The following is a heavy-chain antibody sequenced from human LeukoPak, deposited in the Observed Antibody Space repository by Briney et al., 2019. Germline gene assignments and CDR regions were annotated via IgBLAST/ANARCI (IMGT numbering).Heavy chain of an antibody. Sequence: PSETLSLTCSVSGGSISSYYWRWIRQSPGMGLEWIGNIFYSGSTSYNPSLKSRVTISVHTSKNQFSLKLSSVTAADTAVYYCARLTKNDSGSYRFGKKKRGYMDVWGKGTTVTISS. CDR2: IFYSGST. D-gene: IGHD3-10*01. CDR3: ARLTKNDSGSYRFGKKKRGYMDV. V-gene: IGHV4-59*12. CDR1: GGSISSYY. J-gene: IGHJ6*03.